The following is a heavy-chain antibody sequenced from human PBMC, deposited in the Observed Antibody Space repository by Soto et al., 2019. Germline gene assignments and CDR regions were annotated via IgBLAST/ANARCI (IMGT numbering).Heavy chain of an antibody. J-gene: IGHJ5*02. CDR1: GYTFTSYP. CDR3: ARTYYYDSSGYGENWFDP. Sequence: GASVKVSCKASGYTFTSYPTHWVRQAPGQRLEWMGWIDAGNGNTKYSQKFRGRVTFTTDTSASTAYMDLSSLRSEDTAVYYCARTYYYDSSGYGENWFDPWGQGTLVTVSS. CDR2: IDAGNGNT. V-gene: IGHV1-3*01. D-gene: IGHD3-22*01.